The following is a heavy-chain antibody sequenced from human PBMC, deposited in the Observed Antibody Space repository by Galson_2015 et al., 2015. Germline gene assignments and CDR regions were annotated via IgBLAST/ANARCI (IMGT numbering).Heavy chain of an antibody. CDR1: GYTFTGYY. Sequence: SVKVSCKASGYTFTGYYMHWVRQAPGQGLEWMGRINPNSGGTNYARKFQGRVTMTRDTSISTAYMELSRLRSDDTAVYYCARDLADPDHIVVVTAIPPPRDGMDVWGQGTTVTVSS. V-gene: IGHV1-2*06. CDR2: INPNSGGT. CDR3: ARDLADPDHIVVVTAIPPPRDGMDV. D-gene: IGHD2-21*02. J-gene: IGHJ6*02.